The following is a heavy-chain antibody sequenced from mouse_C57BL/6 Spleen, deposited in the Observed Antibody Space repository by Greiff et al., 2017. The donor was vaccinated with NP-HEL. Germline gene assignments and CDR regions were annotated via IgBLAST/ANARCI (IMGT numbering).Heavy chain of an antibody. CDR2: IDPETGGT. D-gene: IGHD1-1*01. Sequence: QVQLQQSGAELVRPGASVTLSCKASGYTFTDYEMHWVKQTPVHGLEWIGAIDPETGGTAYNQKFKGKAILTADKSSSTAYMELRSLTSEDSAVYYCTRSEYYYGSSYSAWFAYWGQGTLVTVSA. V-gene: IGHV1-15*01. CDR1: GYTFTDYE. J-gene: IGHJ3*01. CDR3: TRSEYYYGSSYSAWFAY.